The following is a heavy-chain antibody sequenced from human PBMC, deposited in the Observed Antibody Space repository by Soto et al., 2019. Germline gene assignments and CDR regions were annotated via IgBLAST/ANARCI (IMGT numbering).Heavy chain of an antibody. CDR3: ARETRVVPNSQH. V-gene: IGHV1-46*03. J-gene: IGHJ1*01. CDR1: GYTFTSYY. D-gene: IGHD4-17*01. Sequence: QVQLVQSGAEVKKPGAAVKVSGKASGYTFTSYYMHWVRQAPGQGLEWMGIINPSGGSTSYAQKFQGRVTMTRDTSTSTVYMELSSLRSEDTAVYYCARETRVVPNSQHWGQGTLVTVSS. CDR2: INPSGGST.